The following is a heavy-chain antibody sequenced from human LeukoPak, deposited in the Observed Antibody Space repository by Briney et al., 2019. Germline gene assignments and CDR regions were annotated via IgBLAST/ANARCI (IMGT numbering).Heavy chain of an antibody. Sequence: PSETLSLTCAVSGYSISSGYYWGWIRQPPGKGLEWIGSIYHSGSTYYNPSLKSRVTISVDTSKNQFSLKLSSVTAADTAVYYCARGRGEDARTPHYWGQGTLVTVSS. CDR3: ARGRGEDARTPHY. J-gene: IGHJ4*02. D-gene: IGHD3-16*01. V-gene: IGHV4-38-2*01. CDR2: IYHSGST. CDR1: GYSISSGYY.